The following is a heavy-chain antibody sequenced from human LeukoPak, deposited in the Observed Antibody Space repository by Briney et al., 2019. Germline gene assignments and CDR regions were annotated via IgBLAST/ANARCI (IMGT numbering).Heavy chain of an antibody. CDR2: IKPDGSLI. Sequence: PGGSLRLSCAASGFTFSSYWMTWVRQGPGKGLEWVANIKPDGSLIYYVVSVKGRFTISRDNAKNSLYLQMNSLRAEDTAVYYCAKWELYSGFYYIDYWGQGTLATVSS. V-gene: IGHV3-7*01. CDR1: GFTFSSYW. J-gene: IGHJ4*02. CDR3: AKWELYSGFYYIDY. D-gene: IGHD1-26*01.